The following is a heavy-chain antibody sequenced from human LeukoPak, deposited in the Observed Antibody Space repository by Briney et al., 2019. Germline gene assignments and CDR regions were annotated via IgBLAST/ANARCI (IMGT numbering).Heavy chain of an antibody. CDR1: GYTFSNFE. D-gene: IGHD2-21*02. V-gene: IGHV1-8*01. CDR3: SRTPPKGDIDP. Sequence: GSVRVSFKASGYTFSNFEMNGVGQAPGQGREGMGWMSPKSGDRDYAQKFHGRVTIPRNTFKAPAYMELSRLSSEDTAVYYCSRTPPKGDIDPWLQGTLVTVSS. J-gene: IGHJ5*02. CDR2: MSPKSGDR.